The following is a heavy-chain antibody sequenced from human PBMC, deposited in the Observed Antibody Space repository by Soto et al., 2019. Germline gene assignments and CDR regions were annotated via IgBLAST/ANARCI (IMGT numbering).Heavy chain of an antibody. J-gene: IGHJ4*02. CDR3: ARDPPIVVVVAATPYFDY. CDR1: GFTFSSYA. V-gene: IGHV3-30-3*01. CDR2: ISYDGSNK. Sequence: QVQLVESGGGVVQPGRSPRLSCAASGFTFSSYAMHWVRQAPGKGLEWVAVISYDGSNKYYADSVKGRFTISRDNSKNTLYLQMNSLRAEDTAVYYCARDPPIVVVVAATPYFDYWGQGTLVTVSS. D-gene: IGHD2-15*01.